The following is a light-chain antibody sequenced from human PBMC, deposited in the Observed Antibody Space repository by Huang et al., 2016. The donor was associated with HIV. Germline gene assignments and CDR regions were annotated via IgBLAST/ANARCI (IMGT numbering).Light chain of an antibody. J-gene: IGKJ1*01. CDR1: QIVSSN. CDR2: GAS. CDR3: QQYNNWPWT. V-gene: IGKV3-15*01. Sequence: EIVMTQSPATLSLSPGERATLSCRASQIVSSNLAWYQQKPGQAPRLLNYGASTRATGIPARFSGSGSWTEFTLTISSLQSEDFAVYYCQQYNNWPWTFGQGTKVEIK.